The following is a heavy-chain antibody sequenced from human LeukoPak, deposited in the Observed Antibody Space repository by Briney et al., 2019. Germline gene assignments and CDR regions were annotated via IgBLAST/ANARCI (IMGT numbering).Heavy chain of an antibody. J-gene: IGHJ4*02. CDR2: MNPNSGNT. Sequence: ASVKVSCKASGYTFTSYDINWVRQATGQGLEWMGWMNPNSGNTGYAQKFQGRVTMTRNTSISTAYMELSSLRSEDTDVYYCALLVVTAIERDYWGQGTLVTVSS. D-gene: IGHD2-21*02. V-gene: IGHV1-8*01. CDR3: ALLVVTAIERDY. CDR1: GYTFTSYD.